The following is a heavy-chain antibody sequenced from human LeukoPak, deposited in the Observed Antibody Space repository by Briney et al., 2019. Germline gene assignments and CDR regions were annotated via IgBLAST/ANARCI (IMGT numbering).Heavy chain of an antibody. J-gene: IGHJ4*02. V-gene: IGHV1-2*02. CDR2: INPNSGGT. D-gene: IGHD3-10*01. Sequence: ASVKVSCKASGYTFAGYYMHWVRQAPGQGLEWMGWINPNSGGTNYAQKLQGRVTMTRDTSISTAYMELSRLRSDDTAVYYCARGALKLLWFREPSFCYFDYWGQGTLVTVPS. CDR1: GYTFAGYY. CDR3: ARGALKLLWFREPSFCYFDY.